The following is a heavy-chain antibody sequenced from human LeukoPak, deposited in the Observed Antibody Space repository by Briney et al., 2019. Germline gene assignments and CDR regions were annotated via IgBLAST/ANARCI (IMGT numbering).Heavy chain of an antibody. CDR1: GGSISSYY. CDR2: VYTSGTSGNT. J-gene: IGHJ3*02. CDR3: AMNRDGYNPYAFDI. D-gene: IGHD5-24*01. V-gene: IGHV4-4*07. Sequence: SETLSLTCTVSGGSISSYYWSWIRQPAGKGLEWIGHVYTSGTSGNTNYNPSLKSRVTISVDTSKNQFSLKLSSVTAADTAVYYCAMNRDGYNPYAFDIWGQGTMVTVSS.